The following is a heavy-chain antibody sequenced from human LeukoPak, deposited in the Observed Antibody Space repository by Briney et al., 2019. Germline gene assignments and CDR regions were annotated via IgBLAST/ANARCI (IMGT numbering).Heavy chain of an antibody. CDR3: ARDKSKKANAFDI. Sequence: GASVKVSCKASGYTFTSYDINWVRQATGQGLEWMGWMNPNSGNTGYAQKLQGRVTMTTDTSTSTAYMELRSLRSDDTAVYYCARDKSKKANAFDIWGQGTMVTVSS. CDR1: GYTFTSYD. V-gene: IGHV1-8*02. CDR2: MNPNSGNT. J-gene: IGHJ3*02.